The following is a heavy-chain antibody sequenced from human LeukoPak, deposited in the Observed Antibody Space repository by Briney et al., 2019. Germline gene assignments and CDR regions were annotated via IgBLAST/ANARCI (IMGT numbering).Heavy chain of an antibody. CDR1: GGSFSGYY. Sequence: SETLSLTCAVYGGSFSGYYWGWIRQPPGKGLEWIGSIYYSGSTYYNPSLKSRVTISVDASKNQFSLKLSSVTAADTAVYYCARQLWFGELLPNWFDPWGQGTLVTVSS. CDR3: ARQLWFGELLPNWFDP. V-gene: IGHV4-39*01. CDR2: IYYSGST. D-gene: IGHD3-10*01. J-gene: IGHJ5*02.